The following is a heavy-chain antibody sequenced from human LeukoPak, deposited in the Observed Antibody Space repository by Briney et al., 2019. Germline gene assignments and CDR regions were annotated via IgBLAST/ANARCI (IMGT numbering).Heavy chain of an antibody. J-gene: IGHJ6*03. CDR3: ARDRGMVRRVIIHLYYMDV. D-gene: IGHD3-10*01. CDR2: IYTSGST. V-gene: IGHV4-4*07. Sequence: SETLSLTCTVSGGSISSYYWSWIRQSAGKGLEWIGRIYTSGSTNYNPSLKSRVTMSVDTSKNQFSLKLSSVTAADTAVYYCARDRGMVRRVIIHLYYMDVWGKGTTVTVSS. CDR1: GGSISSYY.